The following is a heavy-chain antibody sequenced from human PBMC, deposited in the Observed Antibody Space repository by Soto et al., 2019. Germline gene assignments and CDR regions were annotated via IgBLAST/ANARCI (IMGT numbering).Heavy chain of an antibody. V-gene: IGHV4-61*01. Sequence: SETLSLTCTVSGGSISSSSYYWSWIRQPPGKGLEWIGYIYYSGSTNYNPSLKSRVTISVDTSKNQFSLKLSSVTAADTAVYYCAAQANYFDYWGQGTLVTVSS. CDR3: AAQANYFDY. CDR1: GGSISSSSYY. CDR2: IYYSGST. J-gene: IGHJ4*02.